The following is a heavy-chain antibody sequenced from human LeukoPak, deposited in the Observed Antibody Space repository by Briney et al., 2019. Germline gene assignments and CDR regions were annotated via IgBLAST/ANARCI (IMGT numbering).Heavy chain of an antibody. CDR3: AKGVWAPRFDS. CDR1: GASFSYDY. Sequence: PSETLSLTCAVYGASFSYDYWSWIRQAPGKGLEWIGETNHSGSITYNPSLKSRVTISAEKSKSQFSLRLTSVTAADTAVYYCAKGVWAPRFDSWGQGTLVTVSS. J-gene: IGHJ5*01. V-gene: IGHV4-34*01. D-gene: IGHD7-27*01. CDR2: TNHSGSI.